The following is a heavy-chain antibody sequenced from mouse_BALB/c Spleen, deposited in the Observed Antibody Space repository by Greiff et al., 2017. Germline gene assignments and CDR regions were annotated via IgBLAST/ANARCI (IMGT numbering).Heavy chain of an antibody. CDR3: ARDGNYPWFAY. CDR2: IDTSDSYT. Sequence: QLQQPGAELVMPGASVKMSCKASGYTFTDYWMHWVKQRPGQGLEWIGAIDTSDSYTSYNQKFKGKATLTVDESSSTAYMQLSSLTSEDSAVYYCARDGNYPWFAYWGQGTLVTVSA. V-gene: IGHV1-69*01. CDR1: GYTFTDYW. D-gene: IGHD2-1*01. J-gene: IGHJ3*01.